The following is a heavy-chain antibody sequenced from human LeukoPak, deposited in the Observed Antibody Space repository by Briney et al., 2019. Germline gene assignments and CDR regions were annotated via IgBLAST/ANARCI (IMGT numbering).Heavy chain of an antibody. V-gene: IGHV4-59*08. D-gene: IGHD2-2*02. CDR1: GGSISSKY. CDR3: ARRQYTTTSNWFDP. J-gene: IGHJ5*02. Sequence: SETLSLTCTVSGGSISSKYWSWIRQAPGKGLEWIGYVYYSGGTNYNPSLESRVTISLDTSKNQFSLKLTSVTAADTAMYYCARRQYTTTSNWFDPWGQGTLVIVSS. CDR2: VYYSGGT.